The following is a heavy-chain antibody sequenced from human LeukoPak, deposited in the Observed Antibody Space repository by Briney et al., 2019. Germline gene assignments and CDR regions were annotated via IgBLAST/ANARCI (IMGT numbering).Heavy chain of an antibody. J-gene: IGHJ4*02. CDR1: GFTFSSYA. CDR2: ISYDGSNK. V-gene: IGHV3-30*04. CDR3: ARPMIAAQPDY. D-gene: IGHD3-22*01. Sequence: GGSLRLSCAASGFTFSSYAMHWVRQAPGKGLEWVAVISYDGSNKYYADSVKGRFTISRDNSKNTLYLQMNSLRAEDTAVYYCARPMIAAQPDYWGQGTLVTVSS.